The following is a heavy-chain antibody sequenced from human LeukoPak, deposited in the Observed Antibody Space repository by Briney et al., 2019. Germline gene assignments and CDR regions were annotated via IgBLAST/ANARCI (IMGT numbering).Heavy chain of an antibody. V-gene: IGHV3-53*01. CDR3: AKGTTY. J-gene: IGHJ4*02. CDR2: IYSGGST. CDR1: GFTVSSSY. Sequence: GGSLRLSCAASGFTVSSSYMTWVRQAPGKGLEWVSVIYSGGSTYYADSVKGRFTISRDNSKNTLYVQMNSLGVEDTAVYYCAKGTTYWGQGTLVTVSS. D-gene: IGHD1-1*01.